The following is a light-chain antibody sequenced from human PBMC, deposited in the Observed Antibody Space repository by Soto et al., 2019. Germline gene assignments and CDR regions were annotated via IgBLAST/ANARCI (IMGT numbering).Light chain of an antibody. CDR3: QQYGSSPYT. J-gene: IGKJ2*01. Sequence: EIVLTQSPGTLSLSPGERATLSCRASQSVSSSYLAWYQQKPGQAPRLLIYGASSRATGIPDGFSGSGSGTHFTLTISRLEPEDFAVYYCQQYGSSPYTFGQGTKLEIK. V-gene: IGKV3-20*01. CDR1: QSVSSSY. CDR2: GAS.